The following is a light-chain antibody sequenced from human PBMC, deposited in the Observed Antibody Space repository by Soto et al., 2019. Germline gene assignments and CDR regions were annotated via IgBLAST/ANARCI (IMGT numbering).Light chain of an antibody. V-gene: IGLV2-11*01. CDR3: GSYAGTYTRI. CDR1: SNNVGGYNY. J-gene: IGLJ2*01. CDR2: DVT. Sequence: QSALTQPRSVSGSPGQSVTISCTGASNNVGGYNYVSWYQHHPGKVPQLIIYDVTKRPSGVPDRFSGSKSGNTASLTISGLQVEDEADYYCGSYAGTYTRIFGGGTKLTVL.